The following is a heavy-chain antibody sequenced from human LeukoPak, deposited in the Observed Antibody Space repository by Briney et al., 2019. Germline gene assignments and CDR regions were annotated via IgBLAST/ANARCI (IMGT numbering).Heavy chain of an antibody. CDR2: ISGSGGST. D-gene: IGHD2-15*01. CDR1: GFTFSSYA. Sequence: GSLRLSCAASGFTFSSYAMSWVRQAPGKGLEWVSAISGSGGSTYYADSVKGRFTISRDNSKNTLYLQMNSLRAEDTAVYYCAKGVAAYYYYGMHVWGQGTTVTVSS. J-gene: IGHJ6*02. V-gene: IGHV3-23*01. CDR3: AKGVAAYYYYGMHV.